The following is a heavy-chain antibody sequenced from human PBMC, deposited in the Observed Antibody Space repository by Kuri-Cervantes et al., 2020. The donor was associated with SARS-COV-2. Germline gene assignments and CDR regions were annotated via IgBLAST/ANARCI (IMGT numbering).Heavy chain of an antibody. V-gene: IGHV3-33*01. D-gene: IGHD4-23*01. CDR3: ARDPPHGTDYGGSMDV. CDR2: IWYDGSNK. CDR1: ALTFSSYG. J-gene: IGHJ6*02. Sequence: SSPASALTFSSYGMHWVRQAPGKGLEWVAVIWYDGSNKYYADSVKGRFTISRDNSKNTLYLQMNSLRAEDTAVYYCARDPPHGTDYGGSMDVWGQGTTVTVSS.